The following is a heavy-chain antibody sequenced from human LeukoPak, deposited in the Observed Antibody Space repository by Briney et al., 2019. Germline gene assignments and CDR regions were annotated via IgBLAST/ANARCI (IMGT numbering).Heavy chain of an antibody. CDR1: GGSISSSCYY. CDR3: AIGGDSSSSSIDY. CDR2: IYYSGST. V-gene: IGHV4-39*01. Sequence: PSETLSLTCTVSGGSISSSCYYWGWIRQPPGKGLEWIGSIYYSGSTYYNPSLKSRVTISVDTSKNQFSLKLSSVTAADTAVYYCAIGGDSSSSSIDYWGQGTLVTVSS. J-gene: IGHJ4*02. D-gene: IGHD6-6*01.